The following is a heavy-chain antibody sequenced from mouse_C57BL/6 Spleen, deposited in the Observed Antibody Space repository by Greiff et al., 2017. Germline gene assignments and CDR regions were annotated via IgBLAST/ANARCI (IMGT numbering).Heavy chain of an antibody. D-gene: IGHD3-3*01. CDR2: ISYGGSYT. V-gene: IGHV5-4*01. J-gene: IGHJ4*01. CDR1: GFTFSSYA. CDR3: ARERWGALWLAFDAMDY. Sequence: EVKLVESGGGLVKPGGSLKLSCAASGFTFSSYAMSWVRQTPEKRLEWVATISYGGSYTYYPDNVKGRYTISRDNAKNNLYLQMSHLKSEDTARYYGARERWGALWLAFDAMDYWGQGTSVTVSS.